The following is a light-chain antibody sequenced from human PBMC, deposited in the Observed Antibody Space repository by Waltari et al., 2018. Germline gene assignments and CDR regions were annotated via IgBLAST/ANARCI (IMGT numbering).Light chain of an antibody. CDR2: LGS. Sequence: DIVMTQSPLSLSVTPGEPASIPCRSSQSLLRSPGSNFLDWYVQKPGQPPQLLISLGSDRASGVPDRFSGSGTGTDFTLKISRVEAEDVGIYYCMQALHTPTTFGPGTKVDIK. V-gene: IGKV2-28*01. CDR3: MQALHTPTT. J-gene: IGKJ3*01. CDR1: QSLLRSPGSNF.